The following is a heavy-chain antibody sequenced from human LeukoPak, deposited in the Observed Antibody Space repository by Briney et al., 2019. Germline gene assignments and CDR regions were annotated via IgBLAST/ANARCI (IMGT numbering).Heavy chain of an antibody. Sequence: ASVKVSCKASGYTFITFGVTWVRQAPGQGLEWMGWINTYNGNANYAQKLQDRVTITRNTSISTAYMELSSLRSEDTAVYYCARSEDGNWFDPWGQGTLVTVSS. CDR3: ARSEDGNWFDP. V-gene: IGHV1-18*01. CDR2: INTYNGNA. J-gene: IGHJ5*02. CDR1: GYTFITFG.